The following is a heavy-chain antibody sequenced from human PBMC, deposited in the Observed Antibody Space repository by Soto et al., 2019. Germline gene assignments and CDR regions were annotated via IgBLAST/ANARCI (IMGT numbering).Heavy chain of an antibody. J-gene: IGHJ4*02. V-gene: IGHV4-31*03. CDR3: ARGGSGDIVVVAAIDY. CDR1: GGSISSGDYY. CDR2: ILYIGST. D-gene: IGHD2-15*01. Sequence: QVQLQESGPGLVKPSQTLSLTCSVSGGSISSGDYYWSWVRQHPGKGLEWIGYILYIGSTYYNPSLKSRVTISVDTSKNQFSLKLSSVTAADTAVYYCARGGSGDIVVVAAIDYWGQGTLVTVSS.